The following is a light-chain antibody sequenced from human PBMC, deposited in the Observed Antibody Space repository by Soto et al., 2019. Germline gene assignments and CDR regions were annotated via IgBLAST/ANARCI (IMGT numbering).Light chain of an antibody. J-gene: IGLJ2*01. CDR2: STT. CDR1: TGAVTSGYY. Sequence: QAVVTQEPSLTVSPGGTVTLTCASSTGAVTSGYYPNWFQQRPGQPPRALIYSTTYKHPWTPARFSGSLVGGKAALTLSGAQPEDEAEYYCLLFYGDAVVFGGGTKLTVL. CDR3: LLFYGDAVV. V-gene: IGLV7-43*01.